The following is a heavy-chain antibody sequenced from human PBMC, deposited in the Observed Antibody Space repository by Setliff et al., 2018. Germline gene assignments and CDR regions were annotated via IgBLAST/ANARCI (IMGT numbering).Heavy chain of an antibody. J-gene: IGHJ3*02. CDR2: INPSGGST. D-gene: IGHD3-22*01. CDR1: GYTFTSYY. CDR3: ARDTPQYYYDSTGYYRAFDI. V-gene: IGHV1-46*01. Sequence: ASVKVSCKASGYTFTSYYMHWVRQAPGQGLEWMGIINPSGGSTSYAQKFQGRVTMTRDTSTSTVYMELSSLRSEDTAVYYCARDTPQYYYDSTGYYRAFDIWGQGTMVTVSS.